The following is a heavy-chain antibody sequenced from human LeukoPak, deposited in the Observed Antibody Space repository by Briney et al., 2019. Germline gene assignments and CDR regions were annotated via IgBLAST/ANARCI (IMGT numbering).Heavy chain of an antibody. V-gene: IGHV3-7*01. CDR2: IKQDGSEK. J-gene: IGHJ4*02. D-gene: IGHD2-21*02. CDR3: ARDFVVVTAFFDY. Sequence: PGGSLRLSCAASGFTFSSYWMSWVRQAPGKGLEWLANIKQDGSEKYYVDSVKGRFTISRDNAKNSLYLQMNSLRAEDTAVYYCARDFVVVTAFFDYWGQGTLFTVSS. CDR1: GFTFSSYW.